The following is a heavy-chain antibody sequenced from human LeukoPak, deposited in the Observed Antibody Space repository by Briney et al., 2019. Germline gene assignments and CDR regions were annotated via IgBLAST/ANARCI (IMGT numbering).Heavy chain of an antibody. J-gene: IGHJ5*02. Sequence: SETLSLTCTVSGGSISSSSYYWSWIRQHPGKGLEWIGYIYYSGSTYYNPSLKSRVTISVDTSKNQFSLKLSSVTAADTAVYYCARYMVRGVNNWFDPWGQGTLVTVSS. CDR1: GGSISSSSYY. V-gene: IGHV4-31*03. D-gene: IGHD3-10*01. CDR2: IYYSGST. CDR3: ARYMVRGVNNWFDP.